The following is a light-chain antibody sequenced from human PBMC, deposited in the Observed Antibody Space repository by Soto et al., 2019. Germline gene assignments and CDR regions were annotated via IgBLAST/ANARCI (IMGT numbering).Light chain of an antibody. J-gene: IGKJ1*01. V-gene: IGKV1-39*01. Sequence: DIQMTQSPSSLSASVGDRVTITCRASQSISSYVNWYQQKPGKAPKLLIYAASSLQSGVPSRFSGSGSGTDFTLIISSLQPEDFATYYCKQSYSTPPTFGQGTKVDIK. CDR1: QSISSY. CDR2: AAS. CDR3: KQSYSTPPT.